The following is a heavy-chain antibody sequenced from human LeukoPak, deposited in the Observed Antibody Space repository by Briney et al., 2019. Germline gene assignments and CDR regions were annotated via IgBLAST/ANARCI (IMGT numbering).Heavy chain of an antibody. J-gene: IGHJ4*02. CDR3: ASGGIYYGAAFDF. Sequence: GGSLRLSCAASGFTIRNYAMSWVRQAPGKGLEWVSGISGSGDSTYYADSVKGRFTISRDNAKNSLYLQMNSLRAEDTALYYCASGGIYYGAAFDFWGQGSLVTVSA. V-gene: IGHV3-23*01. CDR2: ISGSGDST. D-gene: IGHD1-26*01. CDR1: GFTIRNYA.